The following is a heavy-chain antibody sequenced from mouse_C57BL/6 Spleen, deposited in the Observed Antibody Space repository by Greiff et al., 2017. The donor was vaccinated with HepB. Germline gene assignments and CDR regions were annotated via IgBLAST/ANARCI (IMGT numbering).Heavy chain of an antibody. J-gene: IGHJ1*03. V-gene: IGHV3-6*01. CDR1: GYSITSGYY. Sequence: EVKLMESGPGLVKPSQSLSLTCSVTGYSITSGYYWNWIRQFPGNKLEWMGYISYDGSNNYNPSLKNRISITRDTSKNQFFLKLNSVTTEDTATYYCARDNYDYDGWYFDVWGTGTTVTVSS. CDR3: ARDNYDYDGWYFDV. CDR2: ISYDGSN. D-gene: IGHD2-4*01.